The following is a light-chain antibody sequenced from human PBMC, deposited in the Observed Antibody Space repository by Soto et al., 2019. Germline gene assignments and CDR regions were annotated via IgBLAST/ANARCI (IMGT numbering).Light chain of an antibody. V-gene: IGKV3-20*01. Sequence: EIVLTQSPGTLSLSPGERATLSCRASQSVDSINLAWYQQKPGQAPRLLLYGASSWASGIPDRFSGSGSGRDLPLTISRLEPEDFAVYYCQQYGSSPYTFGQVTKLEIK. J-gene: IGKJ2*01. CDR2: GAS. CDR1: QSVDSIN. CDR3: QQYGSSPYT.